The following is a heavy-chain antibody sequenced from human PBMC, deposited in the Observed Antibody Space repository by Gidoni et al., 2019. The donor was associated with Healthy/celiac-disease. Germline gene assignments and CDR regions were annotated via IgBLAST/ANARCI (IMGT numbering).Heavy chain of an antibody. Sequence: QLQLQESGPGLVKPSETLSLTCTVSGGSISSSSYYWGWIRQPPGKGLVWIGSIYYSGSTYYNPSLKSRVTISVDTSKNQFSLKLSSVTAADTAVYYCARRTIVGATPFDYWGQGTLVTVSS. CDR3: ARRTIVGATPFDY. D-gene: IGHD1-26*01. V-gene: IGHV4-39*01. CDR2: IYYSGST. CDR1: GGSISSSSYY. J-gene: IGHJ4*02.